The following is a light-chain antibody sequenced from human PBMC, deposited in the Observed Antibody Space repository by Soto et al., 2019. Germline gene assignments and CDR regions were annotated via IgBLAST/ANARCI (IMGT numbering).Light chain of an antibody. CDR3: QQYGSSGT. Sequence: IVLTQTPATLSLSPGERATLSFSASQSVSSYLAWYQQKPGQAPRLLIYADSNRATGIPDRFSGSGSGTDFTLTISRLEPEDFAVYYCQQYGSSGTFGQGTKVDIK. J-gene: IGKJ1*01. CDR1: QSVSSY. V-gene: IGKV3-20*01. CDR2: ADS.